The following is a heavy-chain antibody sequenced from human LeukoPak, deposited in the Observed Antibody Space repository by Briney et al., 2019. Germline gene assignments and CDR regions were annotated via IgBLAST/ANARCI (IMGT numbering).Heavy chain of an antibody. D-gene: IGHD6-13*01. Sequence: SSETLSLTCTVSGGSISSGSYYWSWIRQPAGKGLEWIGRIYTSGSTNYNPSLKSRVTISVDTSKNQFSLKLSSVTAADTAVYYCARSGAAGPPGAFDIWGQGTMVTVSS. CDR2: IYTSGST. V-gene: IGHV4-61*02. J-gene: IGHJ3*02. CDR1: GGSISSGSYY. CDR3: ARSGAAGPPGAFDI.